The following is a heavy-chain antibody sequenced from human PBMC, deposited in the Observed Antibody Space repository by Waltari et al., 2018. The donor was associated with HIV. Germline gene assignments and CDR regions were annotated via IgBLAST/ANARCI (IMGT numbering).Heavy chain of an antibody. V-gene: IGHV3-23*01. CDR3: AKAPLRRSSVGGEGPSHFEY. CDR2: TSASGGTT. D-gene: IGHD3-10*01. Sequence: EVQLLDSGGGWVQPGGSLRLSCAPSGFPFGSSPLSWGRQAPGKGPEWVSGTSASGGTTYYADSVKGRFTISRDNSKNTMYLQMNRLRAEDTAVYYCAKAPLRRSSVGGEGPSHFEYWGQGTLVTVSS. J-gene: IGHJ4*02. CDR1: GFPFGSSP.